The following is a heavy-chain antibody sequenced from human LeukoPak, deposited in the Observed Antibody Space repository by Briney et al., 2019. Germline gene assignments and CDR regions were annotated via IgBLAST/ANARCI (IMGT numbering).Heavy chain of an antibody. Sequence: SQTLSLTCTLSGGSISSGGYYWSWIRQHPGKSLECIVYIYYSGSTYYNPSLKSRVTISVDTSKNQFSLKLSSVTAEDTAVYYCARHAIDIIVRVDYWGQGTLVTVSS. D-gene: IGHD2-15*01. J-gene: IGHJ4*02. CDR3: ARHAIDIIVRVDY. CDR1: GGSISSGGYY. V-gene: IGHV4-31*03. CDR2: IYYSGST.